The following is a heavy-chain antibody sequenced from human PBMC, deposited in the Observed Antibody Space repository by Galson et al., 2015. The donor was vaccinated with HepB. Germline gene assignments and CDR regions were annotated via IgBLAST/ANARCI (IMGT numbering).Heavy chain of an antibody. CDR2: IYSSGST. V-gene: IGHV4-59*01. CDR3: ARQVPAPGYSYGLWFDP. Sequence: ETLSLTCTVSGISISNSYWSWIRQPPGKGLEWLGDIYSSGSTDYNPSLKSRITISVDTSRNQISLKLRSVTAADTAFYYCARQVPAPGYSYGLWFDPWAREPWSPSPQ. CDR1: GISISNSY. J-gene: IGHJ5*02. D-gene: IGHD5-18*01.